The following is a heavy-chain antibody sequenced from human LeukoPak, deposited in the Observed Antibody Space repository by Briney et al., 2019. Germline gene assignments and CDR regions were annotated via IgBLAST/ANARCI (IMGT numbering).Heavy chain of an antibody. CDR2: IYYSGST. Sequence: SETLSLTCTVSGGSISSYYWSWIRQPPGKGLEWIGYIYYSGSTNYNPSLKSRVTISVDTSKNQFSLKLSSVTAADTAVYYCARVGDFWSGYYPVYYFDYWGQGTLVTVSS. CDR1: GGSISSYY. CDR3: ARVGDFWSGYYPVYYFDY. D-gene: IGHD3-3*01. V-gene: IGHV4-59*01. J-gene: IGHJ4*02.